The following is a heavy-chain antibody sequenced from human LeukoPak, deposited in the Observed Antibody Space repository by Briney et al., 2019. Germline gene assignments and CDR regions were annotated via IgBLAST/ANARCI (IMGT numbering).Heavy chain of an antibody. CDR3: ARHARYCGGDCSLGY. V-gene: IGHV5-51*01. D-gene: IGHD2-21*02. Sequence: GESLRLSCMGSGYSFTSYWIGWVRQMPGKGLEWMGIIYPGDSDTRYRPSFQGQVTISVDKSISTAYLQWSSLKASDTAMYYCARHARYCGGDCSLGYWGQGTLVTVSS. J-gene: IGHJ4*02. CDR2: IYPGDSDT. CDR1: GYSFTSYW.